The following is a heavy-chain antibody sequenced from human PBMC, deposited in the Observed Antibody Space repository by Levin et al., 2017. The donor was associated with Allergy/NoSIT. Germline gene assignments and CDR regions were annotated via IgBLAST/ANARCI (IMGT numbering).Heavy chain of an antibody. J-gene: IGHJ4*02. Sequence: LTCAASGFILRTSDMNWVRQAPGKGLEWISFITKPSRTISYADSVKGRFTVSRDNAKNLLYLDMNSLRAEDTAVYYCVTDESGDEDFEYWGQGTLVTVSS. V-gene: IGHV3-48*01. D-gene: IGHD7-27*01. CDR1: GFILRTSD. CDR2: ITKPSRTI. CDR3: VTDESGDEDFEY.